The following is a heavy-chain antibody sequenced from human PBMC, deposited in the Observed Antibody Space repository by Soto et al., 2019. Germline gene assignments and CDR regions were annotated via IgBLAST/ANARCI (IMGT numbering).Heavy chain of an antibody. Sequence: QSQTLSLTCTVSGGSISSSSYYWGWIRQPPGKGLEWIGSIYYSGSTYYNPSLKSRVTISVDTSKNQFSLKLSSVTAADTAVYYCARQSGLYSSSWFDYWGQGTLVTVSS. CDR2: IYYSGST. CDR3: ARQSGLYSSSWFDY. V-gene: IGHV4-39*01. CDR1: GGSISSSSYY. D-gene: IGHD6-13*01. J-gene: IGHJ4*02.